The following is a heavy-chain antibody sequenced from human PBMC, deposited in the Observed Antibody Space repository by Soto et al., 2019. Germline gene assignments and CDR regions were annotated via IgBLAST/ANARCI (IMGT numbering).Heavy chain of an antibody. J-gene: IGHJ6*02. V-gene: IGHV4-30-4*02. D-gene: IGHD1-7*01. Sequence: PSETLSLTCTVSGGSLSSGDYYRSWIRQPPGKGLEWIGYIYYSGSTYYNPSLKSRVTISVDTSTSTAYMELRSLTSDDTAVYYCAKNGQLPYYYYGMDVWGQGTTVTVSS. CDR2: IYYSGST. CDR3: AKNGQLPYYYYGMDV. CDR1: GGSLSSGDYY.